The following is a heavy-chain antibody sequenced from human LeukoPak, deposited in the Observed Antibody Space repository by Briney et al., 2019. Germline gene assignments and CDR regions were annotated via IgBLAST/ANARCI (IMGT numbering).Heavy chain of an antibody. CDR3: AKGGGTWAFDI. V-gene: IGHV3-23*01. CDR1: EFTFAAYT. J-gene: IGHJ3*02. CDR2: ISHTCAST. D-gene: IGHD1-1*01. Sequence: GGPLRLSCAASEFTFAAYTMSWARQAPGKGPEGVSSISHTCASTYYGDSVKGRFTISRDNSKNTLYLQMNSLRAEDTAVYYCAKGGGTWAFDIWGQGTMVTVSS.